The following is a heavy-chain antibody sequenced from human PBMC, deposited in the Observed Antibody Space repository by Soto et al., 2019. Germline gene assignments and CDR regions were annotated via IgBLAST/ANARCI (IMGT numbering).Heavy chain of an antibody. D-gene: IGHD3-3*01. Sequence: QVQLVQSGAEVKKPGASVKVSCKASGYTLSYDLNWVRQATGQGLEWMGWMNPNSGNTGYAQKFQGRVTMNRNTSIGRACMEMSSMRSEGTAVYYCARGVGCGGYYYYVHSWCQGTPVTAFS. J-gene: IGHJ4*02. CDR1: GYTLSYD. CDR2: MNPNSGNT. V-gene: IGHV1-8*01. CDR3: ARGVGCGGYYYYVHS.